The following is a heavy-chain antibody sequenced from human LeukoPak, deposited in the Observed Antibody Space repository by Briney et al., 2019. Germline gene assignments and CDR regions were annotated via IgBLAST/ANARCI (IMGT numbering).Heavy chain of an antibody. CDR2: INHSGRT. CDR1: GGSFSAYY. Sequence: SETLSLTCAGYGGSFSAYYWSWIRQPPGKGLEWIGEINHSGRTDYNSSLKSRVTILVDTSKNQISLKLNSVTAADTAVYYCASHLYGYGMDVWGQGTTVTVSS. V-gene: IGHV4-34*01. J-gene: IGHJ6*02. D-gene: IGHD4-17*01. CDR3: ASHLYGYGMDV.